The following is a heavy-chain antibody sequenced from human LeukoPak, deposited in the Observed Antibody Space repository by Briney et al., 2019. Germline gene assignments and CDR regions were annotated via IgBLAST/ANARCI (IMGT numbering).Heavy chain of an antibody. CDR3: ARKALPGNWFDP. CDR1: GDSISSYY. CDR2: IYASGST. Sequence: PSETLSLTCTVSGDSISSYYWSWIRQPAGRGLEWIGRIYASGSTNYNPSLKSRVTMSLDTSMNQFSLNLSSVTAADTAVYYCARKALPGNWFDPWGQGTLVAVSS. V-gene: IGHV4-4*07. J-gene: IGHJ5*02.